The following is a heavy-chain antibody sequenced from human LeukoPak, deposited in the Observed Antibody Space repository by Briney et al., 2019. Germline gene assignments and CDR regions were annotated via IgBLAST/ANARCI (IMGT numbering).Heavy chain of an antibody. Sequence: PGGSLRLSCAASGVTHSDYAMAWVRRAPGKGLEWVSSISNTGGSTFYADSVKGRFIISRDKPKNKMYLQMNSLRHNDTATYYCAKAGGADKYGMDVWGQGTTVIVSS. D-gene: IGHD2-15*01. CDR3: AKAGGADKYGMDV. V-gene: IGHV3-23*01. CDR1: GVTHSDYA. J-gene: IGHJ6*02. CDR2: ISNTGGST.